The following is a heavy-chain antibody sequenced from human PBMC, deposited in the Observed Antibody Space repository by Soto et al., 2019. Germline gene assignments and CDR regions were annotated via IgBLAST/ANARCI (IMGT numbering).Heavy chain of an antibody. CDR3: AREGGIVGATTVDY. V-gene: IGHV4-30-4*01. Sequence: SETLSLTCTVSGGSISSGDYYWRWIRQPPGKGLEWIGYIYYSGSTYYNPSLKSRVTISVDTSKNQFSLKLSSVTAADTAVYYCAREGGIVGATTVDYWGQGTLVTVSS. J-gene: IGHJ4*02. CDR2: IYYSGST. CDR1: GGSISSGDYY. D-gene: IGHD1-26*01.